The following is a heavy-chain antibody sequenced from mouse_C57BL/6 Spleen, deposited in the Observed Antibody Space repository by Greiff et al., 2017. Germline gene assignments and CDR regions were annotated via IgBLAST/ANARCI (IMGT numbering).Heavy chain of an antibody. Sequence: QVQLQQPGAELVRPGSSVKLSCKASGYTFTSYWMDWVKQRPGQGLEWIGNIYPSDSETHYNQKFKDKATLTVDKSSSTAYMQLSSLTSEDSAVYYCARGLWSNYDYYAMDYGGQGTSVTVSS. CDR1: GYTFTSYW. CDR3: ARGLWSNYDYYAMDY. V-gene: IGHV1-61*01. J-gene: IGHJ4*01. CDR2: IYPSDSET. D-gene: IGHD2-5*01.